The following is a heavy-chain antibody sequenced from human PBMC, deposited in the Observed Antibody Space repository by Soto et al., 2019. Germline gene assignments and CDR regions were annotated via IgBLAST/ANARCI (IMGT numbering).Heavy chain of an antibody. CDR2: ISCCGGST. D-gene: IGHD6-19*01. V-gene: IGHV3-23*01. J-gene: IGHJ4*02. Sequence: GGSLRLSCVASGFKFKKFAMSWVRQAPGEGLEWVSGISCCGGSTSYADSVKGRFSIARGDSTNTLSLQMNNLRVEDTAQYYCAKADGEQWLLPHLDKWGQGTLVTVSS. CDR1: GFKFKKFA. CDR3: AKADGEQWLLPHLDK.